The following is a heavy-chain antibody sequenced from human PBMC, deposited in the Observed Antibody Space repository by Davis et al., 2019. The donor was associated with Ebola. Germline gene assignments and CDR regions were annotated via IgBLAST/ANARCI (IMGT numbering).Heavy chain of an antibody. D-gene: IGHD1-26*01. Sequence: GESLKISCAASGFAFASYSMNWVRQAPGKGLEWVSGLWSGGLNTYYADSVKGRFTVSRDNSRNTLYLQMNSLRVDDTAVYYCARPGEVLHGFDIWGQGTMVTVSS. CDR2: LWSGGLNT. V-gene: IGHV3-23*03. CDR1: GFAFASYS. J-gene: IGHJ3*02. CDR3: ARPGEVLHGFDI.